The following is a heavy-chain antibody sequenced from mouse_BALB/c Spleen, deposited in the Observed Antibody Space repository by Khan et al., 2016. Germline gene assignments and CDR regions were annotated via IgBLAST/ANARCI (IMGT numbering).Heavy chain of an antibody. CDR3: AKNDGYYVGSYYYAMDY. CDR2: IWRGGST. D-gene: IGHD2-3*01. J-gene: IGHJ4*01. V-gene: IGHV2-5*01. CDR1: GFSLTSYG. Sequence: QVQLKESGPGLVQPSQSLSITCTVSGFSLTSYGVHWVRQSPGKGLEWLGVIWRGGSTDYNAAFMSRLSITKDNSKSQVFFKMNSLQADDTAIYYCAKNDGYYVGSYYYAMDYWGQGTSVTGSS.